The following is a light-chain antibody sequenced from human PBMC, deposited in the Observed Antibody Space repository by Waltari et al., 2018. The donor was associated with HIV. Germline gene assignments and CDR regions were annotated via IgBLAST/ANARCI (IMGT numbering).Light chain of an antibody. CDR3: QKSDNTPYT. J-gene: IGKJ2*01. CDR2: DAS. Sequence: DIQMTQSPSSLSASVGDRVTITCRVSQSIGRRLNWYQHKPGKAPKLLIYDASTLRSGVPSRFSGSGSGTEFTLIISSLQGEDIATYYCQKSDNTPYTFGQGTKLEIK. CDR1: QSIGRR. V-gene: IGKV1-39*01.